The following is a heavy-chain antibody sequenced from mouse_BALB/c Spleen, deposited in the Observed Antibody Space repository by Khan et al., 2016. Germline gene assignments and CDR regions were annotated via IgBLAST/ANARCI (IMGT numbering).Heavy chain of an antibody. CDR3: SKRGKYYGSRGFAY. D-gene: IGHD1-1*01. V-gene: IGHV1-80*01. CDR2: IYPGDGDT. J-gene: IGHJ3*01. CDR1: GYAFSSYW. Sequence: QVQLQQSGAELVRPGSSVKISCKASGYAFSSYWMNWVKQRPGQGLEWIGQIYPGDGDTNYTGKFKGKATLTADKSSSTAYMQLSSLTSEDSAVYFCSKRGKYYGSRGFAYWGQGTLVTVSA.